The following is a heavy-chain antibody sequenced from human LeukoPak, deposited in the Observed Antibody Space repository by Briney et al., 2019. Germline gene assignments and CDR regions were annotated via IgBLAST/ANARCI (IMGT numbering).Heavy chain of an antibody. J-gene: IGHJ4*02. CDR2: ISSSSSYI. Sequence: GGSLRLSCAASGFTFSSYSMNWVRQAPGKGLEWVSSISSSSSYIYYADSVKGRFTISRDNAKNSLYLQMNSLRAEDTAVYYCARASSYYDSSGYYYEVDFDYWGQGTLVTVSS. D-gene: IGHD3-22*01. CDR1: GFTFSSYS. CDR3: ARASSYYDSSGYYYEVDFDY. V-gene: IGHV3-21*01.